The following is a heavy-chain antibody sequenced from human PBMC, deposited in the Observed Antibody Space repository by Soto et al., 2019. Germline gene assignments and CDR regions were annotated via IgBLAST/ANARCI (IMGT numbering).Heavy chain of an antibody. D-gene: IGHD6-6*01. V-gene: IGHV3-21*01. J-gene: IGHJ4*02. Sequence: PGGSLRLSCAPSGFTFSSYSMNWVRQAPGKGLEWVSSISSSSSYIYYADSVKGRFTISRDNAKNSLYLQMNSLRAEDTAVYYCARESSSLSQFDYWGQGTLVTVSS. CDR2: ISSSSSYI. CDR1: GFTFSSYS. CDR3: ARESSSLSQFDY.